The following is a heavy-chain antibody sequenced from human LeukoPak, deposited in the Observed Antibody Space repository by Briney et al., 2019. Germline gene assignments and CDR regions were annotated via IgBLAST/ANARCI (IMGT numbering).Heavy chain of an antibody. J-gene: IGHJ4*02. CDR3: AKGSELRLLEWLCHFDY. CDR2: ISGSGGST. V-gene: IGHV3-23*01. CDR1: GFTFSSYA. Sequence: GGSLRLSCAASGFTFSSYAMSWVRQAPGKGLEWVSGISGSGGSTYYADSVKGRFTISRDNSKNTLYLQMNSLRAEDTAVYYCAKGSELRLLEWLCHFDYWGQGTLVTVSS. D-gene: IGHD3-3*01.